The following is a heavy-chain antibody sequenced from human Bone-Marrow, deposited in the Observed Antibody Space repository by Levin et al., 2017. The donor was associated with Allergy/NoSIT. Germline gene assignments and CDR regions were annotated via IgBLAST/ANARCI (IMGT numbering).Heavy chain of an antibody. CDR3: ARGPSLYCSSTSCYSGMDV. V-gene: IGHV1-8*01. CDR1: GYTFTSYD. D-gene: IGHD2-2*02. CDR2: MNPNSGNT. Sequence: ASVKVSCKASGYTFTSYDINWVRQATGQGLEWMGWMNPNSGNTGYAQKFQGRVTMTRNTSISTAYMELSSLRSEDTAVYYCARGPSLYCSSTSCYSGMDVWGQGTTVTVSS. J-gene: IGHJ6*02.